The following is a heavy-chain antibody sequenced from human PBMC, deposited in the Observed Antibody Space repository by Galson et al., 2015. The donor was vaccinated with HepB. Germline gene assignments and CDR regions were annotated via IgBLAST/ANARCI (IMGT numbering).Heavy chain of an antibody. D-gene: IGHD3-22*01. V-gene: IGHV3-74*01. J-gene: IGHJ3*02. CDR1: GFTFSDYW. Sequence: SLRLSCAASGFTFSDYWKHWVRQAPGKGLVWVSRINADGSTTRNADSVKGRFTISRDNAKNTLYVQMNNLKTEDTAVYYCARDFATNYDSSGYTGDAFDMWGQGTMVTVSS. CDR2: INADGSTT. CDR3: ARDFATNYDSSGYTGDAFDM.